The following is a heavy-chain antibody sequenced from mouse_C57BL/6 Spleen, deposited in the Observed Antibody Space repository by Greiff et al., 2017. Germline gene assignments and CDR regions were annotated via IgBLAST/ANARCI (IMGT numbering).Heavy chain of an antibody. V-gene: IGHV1-18*01. CDR2: INPNNGGT. J-gene: IGHJ4*01. CDR1: GYTFTDYN. Sequence: VQLQQSGPELVKPGASVKIPCKASGYTFTDYNMDWVKQSHGKSLEWIGDINPNNGGTIYNQKFKGKATLTVDKSSSTAYMELRSLTSEDTAVYYCARVYYDYLYAMDYWGQGTSVTVSS. CDR3: ARVYYDYLYAMDY. D-gene: IGHD2-4*01.